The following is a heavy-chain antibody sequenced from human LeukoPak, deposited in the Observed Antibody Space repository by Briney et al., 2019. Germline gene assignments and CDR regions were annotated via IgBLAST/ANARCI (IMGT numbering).Heavy chain of an antibody. CDR2: ISSTSTYI. J-gene: IGHJ6*02. Sequence: KPGGSLRLSCAASGFTFSSYSMNWVRQAPGKGLEWVSSISSTSTYIYHADSVKGRFTISRDNAKNSLYLQMNSLRAEDAAVFYCARVGYCSGASCFNGMDVWGQGTTVTVSS. V-gene: IGHV3-21*01. CDR3: ARVGYCSGASCFNGMDV. D-gene: IGHD2-15*01. CDR1: GFTFSSYS.